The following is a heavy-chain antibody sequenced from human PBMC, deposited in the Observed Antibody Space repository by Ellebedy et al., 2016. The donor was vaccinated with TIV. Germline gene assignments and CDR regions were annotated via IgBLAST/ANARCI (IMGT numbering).Heavy chain of an antibody. CDR2: LSASGGST. D-gene: IGHD3-10*01. J-gene: IGHJ6*02. CDR3: AKRVTMVREVITYYHYAMDV. V-gene: IGHV3-23*01. CDR1: GFPFSSYA. Sequence: GESLKISCVASGFPFSSYAMSWVRQAPGKGLDWVSSLSASGGSTYYADSVKDRFTISRDNSKNTLYLQMNSLRGEDTAVYYCAKRVTMVREVITYYHYAMDVWGQGTTVTVSS.